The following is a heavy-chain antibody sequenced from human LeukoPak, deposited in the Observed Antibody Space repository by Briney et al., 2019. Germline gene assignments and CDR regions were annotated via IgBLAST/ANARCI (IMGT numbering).Heavy chain of an antibody. J-gene: IGHJ4*02. CDR1: GFIFNSYA. D-gene: IGHD3-3*01. Sequence: GGSLRLSCAASGFIFNSYAMCWVRQAPGKGLQYVSAISTTGDNTYYANAVEGRFTISRDNSKNTLYLRMGSLRPEDMAVYYCARARNFWSGYPVYFDYWGQGILVTVSS. CDR2: ISTTGDNT. CDR3: ARARNFWSGYPVYFDY. V-gene: IGHV3-64*01.